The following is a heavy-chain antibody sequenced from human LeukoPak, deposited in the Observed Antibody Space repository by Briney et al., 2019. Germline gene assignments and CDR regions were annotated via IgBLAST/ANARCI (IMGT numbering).Heavy chain of an antibody. J-gene: IGHJ4*02. CDR3: ARAGDDYDFWSGLSYYFDY. D-gene: IGHD3-3*01. CDR2: IIPNFGTA. Sequence: SVKVSCKASGDTFTSYAISWVRQATGQGLEWMGWIIPNFGTANYAQKFQGRVTITTDESTSTAYMELSSLRSEDTAVYYCARAGDDYDFWSGLSYYFDYWGQGTLVTVSS. V-gene: IGHV1-69*05. CDR1: GDTFTSYA.